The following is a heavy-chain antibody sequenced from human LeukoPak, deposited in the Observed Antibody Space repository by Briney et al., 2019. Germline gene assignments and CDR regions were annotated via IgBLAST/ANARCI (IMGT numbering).Heavy chain of an antibody. CDR2: IIPIFGTA. J-gene: IGHJ4*02. CDR3: ARPSTVVTPGLII. CDR1: GGTFSSYA. Sequence: SVKVSCKASGGTFSSYAISWVRQAPGQGLEWMGGIIPIFGTANYAQKFQGRVTITTDESTSTAYMELSSLRSEDTAVYYCARPSTVVTPGLIIWGQGTLVTVSS. V-gene: IGHV1-69*05. D-gene: IGHD4-23*01.